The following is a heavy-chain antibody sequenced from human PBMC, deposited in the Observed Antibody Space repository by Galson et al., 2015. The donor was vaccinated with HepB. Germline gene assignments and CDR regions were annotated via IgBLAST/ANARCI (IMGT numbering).Heavy chain of an antibody. CDR3: ARGAGLRFLEWSAYYYYYGMDV. J-gene: IGHJ6*02. CDR1: GYTFTGYY. D-gene: IGHD3-3*01. CDR2: INPNSGGT. Sequence: SVKVSCKASGYTFTGYYMHWVRQAPGQGLEWMGWINPNSGGTNYAQKFQGWVTMTRDTSISTAYMELSRLRSDDTAVYYCARGAGLRFLEWSAYYYYYGMDVWGQGTTVTVSS. V-gene: IGHV1-2*04.